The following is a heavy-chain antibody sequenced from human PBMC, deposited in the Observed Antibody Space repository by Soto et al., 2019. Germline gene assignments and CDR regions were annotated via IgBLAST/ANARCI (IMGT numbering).Heavy chain of an antibody. CDR2: ISGSGGST. Sequence: GGSLRLSCAASGFTFSSYAMSWVRQAPGKGLEWVSAISGSGGSTYYADSVKGRFTISRDNSKNTLYLQMNSLRAEDTAVYYCATLRGDYDYFDYWGQGTLVTVSS. CDR3: ATLRGDYDYFDY. V-gene: IGHV3-23*01. D-gene: IGHD5-12*01. CDR1: GFTFSSYA. J-gene: IGHJ4*02.